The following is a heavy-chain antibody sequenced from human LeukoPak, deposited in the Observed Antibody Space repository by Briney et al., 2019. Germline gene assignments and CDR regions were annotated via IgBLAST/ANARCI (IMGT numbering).Heavy chain of an antibody. J-gene: IGHJ5*02. Sequence: PGGSLRLSCAASGFTFRSYGMHWVRQAPGKGLEWVAVIWHDGSNINYGDSVKGRFTISRDSSKNTLFLQMNSLRAEDTAVYYCARDPPAVAANTYAWGQGTLVTVSS. CDR3: ARDPPAVAANTYA. CDR2: IWHDGSNI. CDR1: GFTFRSYG. D-gene: IGHD6-6*01. V-gene: IGHV3-33*01.